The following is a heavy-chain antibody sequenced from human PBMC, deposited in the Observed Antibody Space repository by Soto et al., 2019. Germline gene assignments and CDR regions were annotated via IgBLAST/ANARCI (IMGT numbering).Heavy chain of an antibody. Sequence: PGESLKISCKGSGYSFTSYWIGWVRQMPGKGLEWMGIIYPGDSDTRYSPPFQGQVTISADKSISTAYLQWSSLKASDTAMYYCVYYRASIDRSGIVYYYYGMDVWGQGTTVTVSS. J-gene: IGHJ6*02. CDR3: VYYRASIDRSGIVYYYYGMDV. CDR1: GYSFTSYW. D-gene: IGHD3-22*01. V-gene: IGHV5-51*01. CDR2: IYPGDSDT.